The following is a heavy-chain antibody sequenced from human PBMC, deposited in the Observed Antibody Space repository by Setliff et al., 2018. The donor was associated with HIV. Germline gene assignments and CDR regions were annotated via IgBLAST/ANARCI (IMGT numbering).Heavy chain of an antibody. CDR3: AREGKFRYYYYMDV. CDR2: INAGNGNT. Sequence: ASVKVSCKASGYTFTSYVMHWVRQAPGQRLEWMGWINAGNGNTKYSQKLQGRVTFTRDTSASTAYMELSSLRSEDTAVYYCAREGKFRYYYYMDVWGKGTTVTVSS. V-gene: IGHV1-3*01. D-gene: IGHD3-10*01. CDR1: GYTFTSYV. J-gene: IGHJ6*03.